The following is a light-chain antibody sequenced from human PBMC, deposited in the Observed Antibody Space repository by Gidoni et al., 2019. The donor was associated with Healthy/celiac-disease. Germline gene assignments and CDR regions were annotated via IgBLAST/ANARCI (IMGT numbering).Light chain of an antibody. CDR1: QSISSW. V-gene: IGKV1-5*03. J-gene: IGKJ2*01. CDR3: QQYNSYPYT. CDR2: KAS. Sequence: DLQMTQSPSTLSASVGDRVTITCRASQSISSWLAWYQQKPGKAPKLLIYKASSLESGVTSRFSGSGSGTEFTLTISSLQPDDVATYYCQQYNSYPYTFGQGTKLEIK.